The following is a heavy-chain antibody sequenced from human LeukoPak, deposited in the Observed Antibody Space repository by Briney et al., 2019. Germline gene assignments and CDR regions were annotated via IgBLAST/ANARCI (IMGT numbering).Heavy chain of an antibody. CDR1: GYTFTSYG. Sequence: ASVKVSCKASGYTFTSYGISWVRQAPGQGLEWMGWISAYNGNTNYAQKLQGRVSMTTDTSTSTAYMELRSLRSDDTAVYYCARGRGYSSSWNYYYSGMDVWGQGTTVTVSS. V-gene: IGHV1-18*01. CDR2: ISAYNGNT. CDR3: ARGRGYSSSWNYYYSGMDV. D-gene: IGHD6-13*01. J-gene: IGHJ6*02.